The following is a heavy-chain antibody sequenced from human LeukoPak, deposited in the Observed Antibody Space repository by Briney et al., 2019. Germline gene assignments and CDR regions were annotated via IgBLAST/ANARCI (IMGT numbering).Heavy chain of an antibody. CDR2: MNPNSGNT. J-gene: IGHJ4*02. V-gene: IGHV1-8*03. CDR3: ARGLVMVRGVAFDY. CDR1: GYTFTSYD. D-gene: IGHD3-10*01. Sequence: ASVKVSCKASGYTFTSYDINWVRQATGQGLEWMGWMNPNSGNTGYAQKFQGRVTITRNTCISTAYMELSSLRSEDTAVYYCARGLVMVRGVAFDYWGQGTLVTVSS.